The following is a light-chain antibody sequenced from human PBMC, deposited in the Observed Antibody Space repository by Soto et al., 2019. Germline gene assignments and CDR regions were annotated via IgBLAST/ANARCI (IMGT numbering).Light chain of an antibody. Sequence: EIVMTQSPATLSRSPGQRATLSCRASQSVSSKLAWYQQRPGQAPRLLIYSASTRATGIPARFSGSGSGTEFTLTISSLQSEDFAVYYCHQYNHWLTWTFGQGTKVDIK. V-gene: IGKV3-15*01. CDR1: QSVSSK. J-gene: IGKJ1*01. CDR3: HQYNHWLTWT. CDR2: SAS.